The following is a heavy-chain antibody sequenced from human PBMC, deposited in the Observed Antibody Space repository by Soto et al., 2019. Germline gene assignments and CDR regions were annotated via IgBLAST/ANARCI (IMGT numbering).Heavy chain of an antibody. D-gene: IGHD2-15*01. CDR2: ISWKSASI. CDR1: GFSFGDYG. CDR3: AKSRGGTANGLDV. V-gene: IGHV3-9*01. Sequence: EVQLVESGGDLVQPGRSLRLSCAASGFSFGDYGMHWVRQVPGKGLEWVSGISWKSASIGYADSVKGRFTISRDNAKNLLYLQMYSLSAEDTALYHCAKSRGGTANGLDVWGQGTTVTVSS. J-gene: IGHJ6*02.